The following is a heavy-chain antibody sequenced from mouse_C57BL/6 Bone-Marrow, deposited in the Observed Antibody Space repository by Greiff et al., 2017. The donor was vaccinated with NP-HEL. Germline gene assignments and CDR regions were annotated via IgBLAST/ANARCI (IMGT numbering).Heavy chain of an antibody. CDR3: ARGYGSTLFAY. J-gene: IGHJ3*01. CDR1: GYTFTSYG. CDR2: IYPRSGNT. D-gene: IGHD1-1*01. V-gene: IGHV1-81*01. Sequence: QVQLKQSGAELARPGASVKLSCKASGYTFTSYGISWVKQRTGQGLEWIGEIYPRSGNTYYNEKFKGKATLTADKSSSTAYMELRSLTSEDSAVYFCARGYGSTLFAYWGQGTLVTVSA.